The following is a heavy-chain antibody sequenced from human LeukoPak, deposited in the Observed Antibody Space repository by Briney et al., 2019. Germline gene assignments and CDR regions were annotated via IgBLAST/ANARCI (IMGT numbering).Heavy chain of an antibody. CDR3: AKDQYSSGWYFDY. J-gene: IGHJ4*02. CDR1: GFTVSSNY. Sequence: GGSLRLPCAASGFTVSSNYMSWVRQAPGKGLEWVSVIYGGGSTYFADSVRGRFTISRDNSKNTLYLQMNSLRVEDTAIYYCAKDQYSSGWYFDYWGQGTLVTVSS. D-gene: IGHD6-19*01. CDR2: IYGGGST. V-gene: IGHV3-53*01.